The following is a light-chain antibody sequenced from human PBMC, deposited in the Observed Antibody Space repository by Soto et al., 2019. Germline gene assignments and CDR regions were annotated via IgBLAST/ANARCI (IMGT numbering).Light chain of an antibody. Sequence: QSALTQPASVSGSPGQSITISCTRTSSDVGGYNYVSWYQQHPGKAPKLMIYDVSNRPSGVSNRFSGSKSGNTASLTIYGVPAEDEADYYCSSYTSSSTVVFGGGTKLTVL. CDR3: SSYTSSSTVV. CDR1: SSDVGGYNY. CDR2: DVS. V-gene: IGLV2-14*01. J-gene: IGLJ2*01.